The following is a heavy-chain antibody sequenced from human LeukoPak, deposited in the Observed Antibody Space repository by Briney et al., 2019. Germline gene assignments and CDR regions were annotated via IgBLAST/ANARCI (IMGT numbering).Heavy chain of an antibody. V-gene: IGHV4-59*01. CDR1: GGSISSYY. CDR2: IYYSGST. J-gene: IGHJ4*02. CDR3: ARVKSQQQQWLIFGLSPIFDY. D-gene: IGHD6-13*01. Sequence: SETLSLTCTVSGGSISSYYWSWIRQPPGKGLEWIGYIYYSGSTNYNPSLKSRVTISVDTSKNQFSLKLSSVTAADTAVYYCARVKSQQQQWLIFGLSPIFDYWGQGTLVTVSS.